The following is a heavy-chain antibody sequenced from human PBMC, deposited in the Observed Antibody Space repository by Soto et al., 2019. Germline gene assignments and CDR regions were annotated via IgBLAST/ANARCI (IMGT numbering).Heavy chain of an antibody. J-gene: IGHJ6*02. CDR1: GFTFSGSA. V-gene: IGHV3-73*01. D-gene: IGHD6-19*01. Sequence: GGSLRLSCAASGFTFSGSAMHWVRQASGKGLEWVGRIRSKANSYATAYAASVKGRFTISRDDSKNTAYLQMNSLKTEDTAVYYCTRHTGDPNSGGYRIYYYYYGMDVWGQGTTVTVSS. CDR3: TRHTGDPNSGGYRIYYYYYGMDV. CDR2: IRSKANSYAT.